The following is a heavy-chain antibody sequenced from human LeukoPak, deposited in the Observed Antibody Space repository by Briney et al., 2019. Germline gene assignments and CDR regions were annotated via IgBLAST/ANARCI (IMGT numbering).Heavy chain of an antibody. CDR1: GFTFSSYS. CDR2: ISSSSSTI. CDR3: ASDFWSNDYYYMDA. D-gene: IGHD3-3*01. V-gene: IGHV3-48*04. J-gene: IGHJ6*03. Sequence: GGSLRLSCAASGFTFSSYSMNWVRQAPGKGLEWVSYISSSSSTIYYADSVKGRFTISRDNAKNSLYLQMNSLRAEDTAVYYRASDFWSNDYYYMDAWGKGTTVTVSS.